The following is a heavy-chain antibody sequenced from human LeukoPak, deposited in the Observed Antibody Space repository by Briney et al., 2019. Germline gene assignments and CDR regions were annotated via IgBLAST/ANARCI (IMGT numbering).Heavy chain of an antibody. CDR2: IRSKANSYAT. V-gene: IGHV3-73*01. Sequence: GGSLRPSCAASGFTFSSYAMHWVRQASGKGLEWVGRIRSKANSYATAYAASVKGRFTISRDDSKNTAYLQMNSLKTEDTAVYYCTSPADTTVGPYYYYMDVWGKGTTVTISS. CDR3: TSPADTTVGPYYYYMDV. CDR1: GFTFSSYA. D-gene: IGHD4-23*01. J-gene: IGHJ6*03.